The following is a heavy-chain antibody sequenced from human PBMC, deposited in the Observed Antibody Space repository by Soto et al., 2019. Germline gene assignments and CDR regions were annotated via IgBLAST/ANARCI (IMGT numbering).Heavy chain of an antibody. Sequence: SETLSLTCTVSGGSISSSSYSWGWIRQPPGKGLEWIGYIYTSGSTKYNPSLKSRVTISVDTSRNQFSLKLSSVTPADTAVYYCARDGPPGYWGQGILVTVSS. CDR3: ARDGPPGY. J-gene: IGHJ4*02. CDR1: GGSISSSSYS. CDR2: IYTSGST. V-gene: IGHV4-61*01.